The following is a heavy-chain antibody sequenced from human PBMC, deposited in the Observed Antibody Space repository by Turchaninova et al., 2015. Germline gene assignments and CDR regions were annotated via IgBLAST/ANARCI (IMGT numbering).Heavy chain of an antibody. J-gene: IGHJ3*02. Sequence: QVQLQQSGPGLVKPSQTLSLTCAIPGDSVSSNRAAWNWSRQSPSRGLEWLGRTYYRSKWYNDYAVSVKSRITINPDTSKNQFSLQLNSVTPEDTSVYYCARSMDIGMAKAFDIWGPGTMVTVSS. D-gene: IGHD5-18*01. CDR1: GDSVSSNRAA. CDR2: TYYRSKWYN. CDR3: ARSMDIGMAKAFDI. V-gene: IGHV6-1*01.